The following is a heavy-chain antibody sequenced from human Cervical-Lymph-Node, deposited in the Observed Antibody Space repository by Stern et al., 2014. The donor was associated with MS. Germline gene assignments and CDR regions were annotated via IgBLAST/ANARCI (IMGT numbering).Heavy chain of an antibody. CDR2: ISYDGSKK. CDR3: AREDYRNYSPHIDY. J-gene: IGHJ4*02. D-gene: IGHD4-11*01. CDR1: GFSFTGHT. Sequence: QMQLVQYGGGVVQPGRSLRLSCAASGFSFTGHTMHWVRQAPGKGLEWVTSISYDGSKKQYAGSVKGRFTISRDTSKNTLYLQMNSLRVEDTALYYCAREDYRNYSPHIDYWGQGTLVTVSS. V-gene: IGHV3-30-3*01.